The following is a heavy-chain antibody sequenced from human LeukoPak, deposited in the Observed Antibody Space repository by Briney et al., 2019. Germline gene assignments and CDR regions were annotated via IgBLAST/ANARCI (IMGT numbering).Heavy chain of an antibody. CDR2: IYPSDSDA. D-gene: IGHD3-9*01. J-gene: IGHJ4*02. V-gene: IGHV5-51*01. CDR3: ARRNYDILTGYYNDYFDY. CDR1: GYRFTNYW. Sequence: GESLKISCKGFGYRFTNYWIGWVRQMPGKGLEWVGIIYPSDSDARYSPSFQGQVTISADKSINTAYLQWSSLKASDTAMYYCARRNYDILTGYYNDYFDYWGQGTLVTVSS.